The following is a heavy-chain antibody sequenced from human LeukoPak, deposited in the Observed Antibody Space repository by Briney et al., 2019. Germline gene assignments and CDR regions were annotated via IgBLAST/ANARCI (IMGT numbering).Heavy chain of an antibody. CDR3: AKTRGYSGYENSLVDY. V-gene: IGHV3-23*01. CDR2: ISGSGGST. D-gene: IGHD5-12*01. Sequence: PGGSLRLSCAASGFTFSSYAMSWVRQALGKGLEWVSAISGSGGSTYYADSVKGRFTISRDNSKNTLYLQMNSLRAEDTAVYYCAKTRGYSGYENSLVDYWGQGTLVTVSS. J-gene: IGHJ4*02. CDR1: GFTFSSYA.